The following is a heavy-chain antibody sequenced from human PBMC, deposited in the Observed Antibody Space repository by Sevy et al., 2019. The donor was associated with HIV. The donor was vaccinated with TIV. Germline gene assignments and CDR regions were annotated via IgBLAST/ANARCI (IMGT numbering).Heavy chain of an antibody. D-gene: IGHD1-1*01. CDR3: ARLPPTRAFDI. V-gene: IGHV3-30*04. Sequence: GGSLRLSCAASGFTFSNYAMHWVRQTPGKGLERLAVISYDVINKYYADSVKGRFTISRDNSKNTLYLQMNSLTTEDTAVYYCARLPPTRAFDIWGQGTLVTVSS. CDR1: GFTFSNYA. J-gene: IGHJ3*02. CDR2: ISYDVINK.